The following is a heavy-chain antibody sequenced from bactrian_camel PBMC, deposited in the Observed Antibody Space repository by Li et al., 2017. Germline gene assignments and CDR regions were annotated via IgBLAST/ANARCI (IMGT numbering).Heavy chain of an antibody. D-gene: IGHD6*01. Sequence: VQLVESGGGLVQPGGSLRLSCAASGFTFGNIGMTWVRQAPGKGLEWVSSITATSGSTYYTDSVKGRFTISRDNAKNTLYLQLNSLRTEDTAMYYCVKLSGYSTWYADFWGQGTQVTVS. V-gene: IGHV3S40*01. CDR1: GFTFGNIG. CDR3: VKLSGYSTWYADF. J-gene: IGHJ4*01. CDR2: ITATSGST.